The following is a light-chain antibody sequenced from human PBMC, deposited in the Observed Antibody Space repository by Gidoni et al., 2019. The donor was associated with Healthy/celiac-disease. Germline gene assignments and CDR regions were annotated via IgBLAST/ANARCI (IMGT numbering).Light chain of an antibody. Sequence: VLTQHTSASGPPGQRVTISCSGSSPNIGSNYVYWYQQLPGTAPKLLIYRNNQRPSGVPDRFSGSKSGTSASLAISGLRSEDEADYYCAAWDDSLSGWVFGGGTKLTVL. CDR3: AAWDDSLSGWV. CDR1: SPNIGSNY. V-gene: IGLV1-47*01. CDR2: RNN. J-gene: IGLJ3*02.